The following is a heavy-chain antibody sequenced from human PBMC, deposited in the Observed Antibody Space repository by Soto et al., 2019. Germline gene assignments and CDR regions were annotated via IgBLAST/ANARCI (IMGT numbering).Heavy chain of an antibody. D-gene: IGHD3-16*01. V-gene: IGHV3-21*01. CDR3: ARDILSGEACPDS. CDR2: ISSGSSYI. J-gene: IGHJ5*01. CDR1: GFTFRTYT. Sequence: GGALRVSCSASGFTFRTYTMNWVRQAPGKGLEWISSISSGSSYIYYAGSVKGRFTISRDNAKNSLFLQMNSLRADDTAVYYCARDILSGEACPDSWGQGSKVIV.